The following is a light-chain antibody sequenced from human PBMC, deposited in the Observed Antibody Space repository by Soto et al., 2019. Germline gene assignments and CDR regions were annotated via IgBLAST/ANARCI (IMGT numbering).Light chain of an antibody. CDR1: STDVGGYKY. Sequence: QSVLTQPASVSGSPGQPITISCTGTSTDVGGYKYVSWYQQHPGTAPKLMIFEVNGRPSGVSDRFSGSKSGNTASLTISGLQPEDEADYYCSSFSSSSTPYVFGTGTKVTV. J-gene: IGLJ1*01. CDR3: SSFSSSSTPYV. CDR2: EVN. V-gene: IGLV2-14*01.